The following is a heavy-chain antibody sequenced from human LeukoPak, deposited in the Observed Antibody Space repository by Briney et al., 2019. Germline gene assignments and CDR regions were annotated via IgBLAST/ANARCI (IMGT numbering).Heavy chain of an antibody. D-gene: IGHD2-15*01. CDR3: ARAKSVVRKYYFDY. Sequence: SETLSLTCTVSGGSISSGGYYWSWIRQHPGKGLEWIGYIYYSGSTYYNPSLKSRVTISVDTSKNQFSLKLSSVTAADTAVYYCARAKSVVRKYYFDYWGQGTLVTVSS. V-gene: IGHV4-31*03. CDR1: GGSISSGGYY. CDR2: IYYSGST. J-gene: IGHJ4*02.